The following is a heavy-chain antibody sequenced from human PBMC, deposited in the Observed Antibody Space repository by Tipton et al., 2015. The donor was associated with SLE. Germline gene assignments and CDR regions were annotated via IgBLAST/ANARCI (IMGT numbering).Heavy chain of an antibody. J-gene: IGHJ4*02. CDR1: GGSISRSNFY. V-gene: IGHV4-39*07. CDR3: ARDPKY. Sequence: LRLSCTVSGGSISRSNFYWAWIRQPPGKGLEWIGSFYYGKSTFYNPSLKSRVSISVDTSTNRLFLNLISVTAADTAVYYCARDPKYWGQGTLVIVSS. CDR2: FYYGKST.